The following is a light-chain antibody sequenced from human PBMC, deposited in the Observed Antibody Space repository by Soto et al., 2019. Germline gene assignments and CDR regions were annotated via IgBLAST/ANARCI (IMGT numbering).Light chain of an antibody. CDR3: QQFSSYPLT. CDR1: QTVRNNY. Sequence: EFVLTQSPVTLSLSTGERATLSCRASQTVRNNYLAWYQQKPGQAPRLLIYDASSRATGIPDRFSGGGSGTDFTLTISRLEPEDFAVYYCQQFSSYPLTFGGGTKVDIK. V-gene: IGKV3-20*01. CDR2: DAS. J-gene: IGKJ4*01.